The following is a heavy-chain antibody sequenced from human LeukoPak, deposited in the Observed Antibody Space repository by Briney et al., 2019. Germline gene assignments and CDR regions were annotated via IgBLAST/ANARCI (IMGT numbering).Heavy chain of an antibody. D-gene: IGHD3-9*01. J-gene: IGHJ4*02. CDR3: ARVLRYFDWTMGY. Sequence: ASVKVSCKASGYTFTGYYMHWVRQAPGRGLEWMGWINPNSGGTNYARKFQGRVTMTRDTSISTAYMELSRLRSDDTAVYYCARVLRYFDWTMGYWGQGTLVTVSS. CDR1: GYTFTGYY. CDR2: INPNSGGT. V-gene: IGHV1-2*02.